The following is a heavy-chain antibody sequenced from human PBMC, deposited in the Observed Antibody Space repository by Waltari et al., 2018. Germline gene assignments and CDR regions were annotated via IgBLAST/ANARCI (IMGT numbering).Heavy chain of an antibody. CDR1: GFTFSSYA. CDR3: AKIRPRYNWNYGNWFDP. J-gene: IGHJ5*02. V-gene: IGHV3-23*01. CDR2: ISGSGGST. Sequence: EVQLLESGGGLVQPGGSLRLSCAASGFTFSSYAMSWVRQAPGKGLEWVSAISGSGGSTYYADSVKGRFTISRDNSKNTLYLQMNSLRAEDTAVYYCAKIRPRYNWNYGNWFDPWGQGTLVTVSS. D-gene: IGHD1-7*01.